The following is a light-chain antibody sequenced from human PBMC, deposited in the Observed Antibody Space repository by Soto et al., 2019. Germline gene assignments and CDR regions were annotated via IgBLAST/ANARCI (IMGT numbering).Light chain of an antibody. J-gene: IGLJ7*01. CDR2: SNI. Sequence: QSVLTQPPSASGTAGQRVTISCSGSSSNIGSNYVYWYQQLPGMAPKLLIYSNIHRPSGVPDRFSGSKSGTSASLAISGLRSEDEAEYYCASWDDSLSRAVFGGGTQLTVL. CDR1: SSNIGSNY. V-gene: IGLV1-47*02. CDR3: ASWDDSLSRAV.